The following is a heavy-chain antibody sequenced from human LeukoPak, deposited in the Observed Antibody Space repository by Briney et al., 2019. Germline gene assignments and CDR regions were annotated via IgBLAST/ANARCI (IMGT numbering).Heavy chain of an antibody. J-gene: IGHJ4*02. D-gene: IGHD1-26*01. CDR1: GGSFSGYY. CDR3: ARGGRVVGTTPVLDY. V-gene: IGHV4-34*01. Sequence: PSETLSLTCAVYGGSFSGYYWSWIRQPPGKGLEWIGEINHRGSTNYNPSLKSRVTISVDTSKNQFSLKLSSVPAADTAVYHCARGGRVVGTTPVLDYWGQGILVTVSS. CDR2: INHRGST.